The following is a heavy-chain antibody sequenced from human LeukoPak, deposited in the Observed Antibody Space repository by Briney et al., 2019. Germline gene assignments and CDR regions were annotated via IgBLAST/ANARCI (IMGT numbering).Heavy chain of an antibody. CDR3: TRARGQLVHLYFDC. D-gene: IGHD6-6*01. CDR2: IIPIFGTA. Sequence: ASVMVSCKASGGTFCSYAISWVRQAPGQGLEWMGGIIPIFGTASYAEKFQGSVTITTDESTSTAYMERSSLRSEYTAVYYWTRARGQLVHLYFDCGGQGTLVTVSS. V-gene: IGHV1-69*05. J-gene: IGHJ4*02. CDR1: GGTFCSYA.